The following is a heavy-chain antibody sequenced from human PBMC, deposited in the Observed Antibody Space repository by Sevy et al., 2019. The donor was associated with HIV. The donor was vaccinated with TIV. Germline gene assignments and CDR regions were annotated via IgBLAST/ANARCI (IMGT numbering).Heavy chain of an antibody. Sequence: GESLKISCQGPGYSFTSHWIGWVRHMPGKGLEWMGIIYPEDSETRYSPSFQGQVTFSADKSISTAYLQWSSLKASDTAMYYCATSRSGYFDSSGYYIYWGQGTLVTVSS. J-gene: IGHJ4*02. CDR1: GYSFTSHW. CDR2: IYPEDSET. CDR3: ATSRSGYFDSSGYYIY. D-gene: IGHD3-22*01. V-gene: IGHV5-51*01.